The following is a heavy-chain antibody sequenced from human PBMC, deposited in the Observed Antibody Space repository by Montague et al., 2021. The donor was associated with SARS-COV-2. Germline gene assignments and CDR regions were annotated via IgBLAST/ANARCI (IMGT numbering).Heavy chain of an antibody. J-gene: IGHJ4*02. D-gene: IGHD3-22*01. CDR3: ASFPSGYYDSSGYHI. V-gene: IGHV4-34*01. Sequence: SETLSLTCAVYGGSFSGYYWSWIRQPPGKGPEWIGEINHSGSTNYNPSLKSRVTISVDTSKNQFSLKLSPVTAADTAVYYCASFPSGYYDSSGYHIWGQGTLVTVSS. CDR1: GGSFSGYY. CDR2: INHSGST.